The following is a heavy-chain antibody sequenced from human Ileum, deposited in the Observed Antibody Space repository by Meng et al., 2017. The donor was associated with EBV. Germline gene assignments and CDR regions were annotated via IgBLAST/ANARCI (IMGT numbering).Heavy chain of an antibody. V-gene: IGHV3-23*01. D-gene: IGHD3-3*01. CDR2: ISGSGGTT. Sequence: EVQLLESGGGLEQPGWSLRLSCTASGFTFSSYAMSWVRQAPGKGLEWISGISGSGGTTYYADSVKGRFTISRDNSKTTLYLQMNSLRAEDTALYYCTKALDGRFFSWGQGTLVTVSS. CDR3: TKALDGRFFS. J-gene: IGHJ5*02. CDR1: GFTFSSYA.